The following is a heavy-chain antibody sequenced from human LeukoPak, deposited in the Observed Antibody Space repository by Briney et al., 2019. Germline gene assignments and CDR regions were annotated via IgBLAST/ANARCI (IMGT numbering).Heavy chain of an antibody. CDR3: AREMWLLPLYYYYGMDV. CDR1: GFTFSSYA. D-gene: IGHD3-22*01. J-gene: IGHJ6*02. Sequence: PGRSLRLSCAASGFTFSSYAMHWVRQAPGKGLEWVAVISYDGSNKYYADSVKGRFTISRDNSKNTLYLQMNSLRAEDTAVYYCAREMWLLPLYYYYGMDVWGQGTTVTVSS. CDR2: ISYDGSNK. V-gene: IGHV3-30*04.